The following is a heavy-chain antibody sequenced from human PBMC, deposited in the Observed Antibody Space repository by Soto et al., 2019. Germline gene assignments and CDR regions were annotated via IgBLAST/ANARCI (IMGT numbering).Heavy chain of an antibody. CDR2: ISWNSGSI. V-gene: IGHV3-9*01. CDR3: AKDAGGGDYYFDY. Sequence: GGSLRLSCAASGFTFDDYAMHWVRQAPGKGLEWVSGISWNSGSIGYADSVKGRFTISRDNAKNSLYLQMNSLRAEDTALYYCAKDAGGGDYYFDYWGQGTLVTVSS. J-gene: IGHJ4*02. D-gene: IGHD3-16*01. CDR1: GFTFDDYA.